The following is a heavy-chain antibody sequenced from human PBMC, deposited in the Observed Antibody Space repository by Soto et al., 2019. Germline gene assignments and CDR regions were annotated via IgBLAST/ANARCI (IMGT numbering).Heavy chain of an antibody. CDR1: GGTFNIYV. D-gene: IGHD6-6*01. V-gene: IGHV1-69*13. J-gene: IGHJ5*02. Sequence: SVKVACKASGGTFNIYVITWLLQTTGQGLEWMGGIIPIFGTANYAQKVQGRVTITADESTSTAYMELSSLRSEDTAVYYCARRNQPAYSSSSSWWFYPWGQGTMVTVSS. CDR2: IIPIFGTA. CDR3: ARRNQPAYSSSSSWWFYP.